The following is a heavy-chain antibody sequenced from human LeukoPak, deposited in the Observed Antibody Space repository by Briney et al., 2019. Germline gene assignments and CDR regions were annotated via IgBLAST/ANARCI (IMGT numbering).Heavy chain of an antibody. CDR3: ARGARGVSGYYFDH. CDR2: INCNACST. D-gene: IGHD3-10*01. J-gene: IGHJ4*02. V-gene: IGHV3-20*04. Sequence: PGXXLRLSCAASGFTLDDYGMRWVRQARGKGGEWVFVINCNACSTGYSHSVNRPFTISRDNAKHSLYLQMNSLTAEDTALYYCARGARGVSGYYFDHWGQGTLVTVSS. CDR1: GFTLDDYG.